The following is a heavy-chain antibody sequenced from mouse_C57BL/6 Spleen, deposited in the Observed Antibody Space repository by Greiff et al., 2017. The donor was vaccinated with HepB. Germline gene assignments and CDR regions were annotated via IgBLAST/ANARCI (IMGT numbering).Heavy chain of an antibody. CDR1: GFSLTSYG. Sequence: VKLMESGPGLVAPSQSLSITCTVSGFSLTSYGVHWVRQPPGKGLEWLVVIWSDGSTTYNSALKSRLSISKDNSKSQVFLKMNSLQTDDTAMYYCARHNYYGSTLDYWGQGTTLTVSS. J-gene: IGHJ2*01. V-gene: IGHV2-6-1*01. D-gene: IGHD1-1*01. CDR2: IWSDGST. CDR3: ARHNYYGSTLDY.